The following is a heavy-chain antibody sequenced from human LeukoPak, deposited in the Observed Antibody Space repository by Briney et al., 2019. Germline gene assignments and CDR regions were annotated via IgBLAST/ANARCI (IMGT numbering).Heavy chain of an antibody. CDR1: GFNFSSYA. J-gene: IGHJ4*02. CDR2: ISGSGGGT. V-gene: IGHV3-23*01. CDR3: AKDLGRYRNNYFDY. D-gene: IGHD1-26*01. Sequence: GGSLRLSCAASGFNFSSYAMSWVRQAPEKGLEWVSTISGSGGGTYYADSVKGRFTISRDDSKNTLYLQMNSLRAEDTAVYYCAKDLGRYRNNYFDYWGQGTLVTVSS.